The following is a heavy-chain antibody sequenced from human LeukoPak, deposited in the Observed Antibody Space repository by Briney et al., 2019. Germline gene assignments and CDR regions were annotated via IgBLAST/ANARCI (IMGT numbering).Heavy chain of an antibody. CDR3: ARDQGIVVVVAATPYYYYYGMDV. V-gene: IGHV3-7*01. Sequence: PGGSLRLSCAASGFTFSSYWMSWVRQAPGKGLEWVANIKQDGSEKYYVDSVKGRFTISRDNAKNSLYLQMNSLRAEGTAVYYCARDQGIVVVVAATPYYYYYGMDVWGQGTTVTVSS. D-gene: IGHD2-15*01. CDR1: GFTFSSYW. J-gene: IGHJ6*02. CDR2: IKQDGSEK.